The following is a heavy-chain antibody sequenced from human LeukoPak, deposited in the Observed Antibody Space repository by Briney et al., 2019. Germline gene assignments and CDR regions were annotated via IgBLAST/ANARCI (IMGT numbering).Heavy chain of an antibody. Sequence: GGSLRLSCAASGFTFSSYAMSWVRQAPGKGLEWVSYISSSSSTIYYADSVKGRLTIPRDNAKNSLYLQMNSLRDEDTAVYYCARDTRWSQTNKVYFDYWGQGTLVTVSS. CDR3: ARDTRWSQTNKVYFDY. D-gene: IGHD2-2*01. CDR1: GFTFSSYA. CDR2: ISSSSSTI. J-gene: IGHJ4*02. V-gene: IGHV3-48*02.